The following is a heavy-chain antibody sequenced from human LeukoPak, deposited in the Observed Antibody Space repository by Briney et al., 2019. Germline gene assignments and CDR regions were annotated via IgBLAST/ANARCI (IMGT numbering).Heavy chain of an antibody. D-gene: IGHD3-22*01. CDR2: VNHGGYT. J-gene: IGHJ3*02. CDR3: ARDMIVGGLGPFDI. CDR1: GASFNDYY. Sequence: SETLSLTCAVYGASFNDYYWTWIRQSPGGESEWIGEVNHGGYTNYNPTLKHRVSLSVDTSKNQFSLKVNSVIAADTAVYFCARDMIVGGLGPFDIWGQGTIVTVSS. V-gene: IGHV4-34*01.